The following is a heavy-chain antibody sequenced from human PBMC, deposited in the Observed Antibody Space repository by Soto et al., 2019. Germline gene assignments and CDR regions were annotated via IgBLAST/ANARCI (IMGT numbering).Heavy chain of an antibody. D-gene: IGHD5-12*01. CDR3: ARVRDGYTETLVDY. J-gene: IGHJ4*01. Sequence: SETLSLTCTVSGGSISSYYWSWIRQPPGKGLEWIGYIYYSGSTNYNPSLKSRVTISVDTSKNQFSLKLSSVTAADTAVYYCARVRDGYTETLVDYWGHGTMVTVSS. CDR1: GGSISSYY. V-gene: IGHV4-59*01. CDR2: IYYSGST.